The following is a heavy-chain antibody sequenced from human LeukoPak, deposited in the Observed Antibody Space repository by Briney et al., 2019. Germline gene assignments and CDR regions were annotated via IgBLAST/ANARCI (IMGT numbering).Heavy chain of an antibody. Sequence: GGSLSLSCEASGFTFRSDWMHWVRQPPGKGPEWISRISGDGSTTTYADSVKGRFTISRDNAKNTLYLQMSSLRAEDTAVYYCARDLAYGGDYWGQGTLVTVSS. D-gene: IGHD4-17*01. CDR2: ISGDGSTT. V-gene: IGHV3-74*01. J-gene: IGHJ4*02. CDR3: ARDLAYGGDY. CDR1: GFTFRSDW.